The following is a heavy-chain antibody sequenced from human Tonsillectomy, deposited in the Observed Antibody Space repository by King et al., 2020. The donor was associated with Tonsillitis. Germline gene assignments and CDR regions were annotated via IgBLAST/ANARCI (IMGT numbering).Heavy chain of an antibody. V-gene: IGHV3-23*04. CDR1: GFTFSSYA. J-gene: IGHJ6*03. CDR2: ISGSGGST. D-gene: IGHD3-10*01. CDR3: AKGGGSGSYYYYDYYMDV. Sequence: VQLVESGGGLVQPGGSLRLSCAASGFTFSSYAMSWVRQAPGKGLEWVSAISGSGGSTYYADSVKGRFTISRDNSKNTLYLQMNSLRAEDTAVYYCAKGGGSGSYYYYDYYMDVWGKGTTVTVSS.